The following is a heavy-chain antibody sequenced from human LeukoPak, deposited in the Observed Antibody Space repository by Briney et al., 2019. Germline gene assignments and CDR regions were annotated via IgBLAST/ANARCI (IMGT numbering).Heavy chain of an antibody. CDR2: INPNSGGT. Sequence: GASVKVSCKASGYTFTGYYMHWVRQAPGQGLEWMGWINPNSGGTNYAQKFQGRVTMTRDTSISTAYMELSRLRSDDTAVYYCARDRGYCSGGSCYPSDYWGQGTLVTVSS. CDR3: ARDRGYCSGGSCYPSDY. J-gene: IGHJ4*02. V-gene: IGHV1-2*02. D-gene: IGHD2-15*01. CDR1: GYTFTGYY.